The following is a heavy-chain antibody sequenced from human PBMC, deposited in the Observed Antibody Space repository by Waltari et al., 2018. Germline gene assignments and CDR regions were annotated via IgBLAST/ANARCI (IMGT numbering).Heavy chain of an antibody. J-gene: IGHJ4*02. CDR1: GGSISSGSYY. D-gene: IGHD3-22*01. CDR2: INTSGST. V-gene: IGHV4-61*02. Sequence: QVQLQESGPGLVKPSQTLSLTCTVPGGSISSGSYYWSWIRQPAGKGLEWIGRINTSGSTNYNPSLKGRVTISVDTSKSQFSLKLSSVTAADTAVYYCAREVRYYDSSGYPPFDYWGQGTLVTVSS. CDR3: AREVRYYDSSGYPPFDY.